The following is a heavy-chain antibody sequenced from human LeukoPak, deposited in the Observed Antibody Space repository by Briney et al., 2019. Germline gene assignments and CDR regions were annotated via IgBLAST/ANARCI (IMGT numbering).Heavy chain of an antibody. CDR3: ARDQEGFDY. CDR2: IYPRDGST. CDR1: GYTFTNNY. V-gene: IGHV1-46*01. Sequence: ASVKVSCKASGYTFTNNYLHWVRQAPGQGLEWMGMIYPRDGSTSYAQNFQGGVTVTRDTSTTTVHMELRGLRSEDTAVYYCARDQEGFDYWGQGTVVTVSS. J-gene: IGHJ4*02.